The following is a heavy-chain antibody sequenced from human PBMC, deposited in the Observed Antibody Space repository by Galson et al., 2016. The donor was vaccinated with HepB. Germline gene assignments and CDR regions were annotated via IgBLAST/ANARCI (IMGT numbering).Heavy chain of an antibody. CDR1: GESFNDHS. V-gene: IGHV4-34*01. J-gene: IGHJ6*02. Sequence: SETLSLTCAVYGESFNDHSWTWIRQPTGKGLAWIGEVSQRGRANYKPSLESRVSISVDTSKNQSSLQLTSVTAADTAVYYCARGRSKGRVRSNYYYGVDVWGQGTTVTVSS. CDR2: VSQRGRA. D-gene: IGHD3-10*01. CDR3: ARGRSKGRVRSNYYYGVDV.